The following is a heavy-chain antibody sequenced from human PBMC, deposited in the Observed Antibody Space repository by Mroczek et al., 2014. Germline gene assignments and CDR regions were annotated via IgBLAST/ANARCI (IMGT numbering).Heavy chain of an antibody. CDR2: IYYSGST. CDR3: ARVGRFLEWLLPGRPRHPFDY. D-gene: IGHD3-3*01. V-gene: IGHV4-31*03. J-gene: IGHJ4*02. Sequence: QVQLQESGPGLVKPSQTLSLTCTVSGGSISSGGYYWSWIRQHPGKGLEWIGYIYYSGSTYYNPSLKSRVTISVDTSKNQFSLKLSSVTAADTAVYYCARVGRFLEWLLPGRPRHPFDYWGQGTLVTVSS. CDR1: GGSISSGGYY.